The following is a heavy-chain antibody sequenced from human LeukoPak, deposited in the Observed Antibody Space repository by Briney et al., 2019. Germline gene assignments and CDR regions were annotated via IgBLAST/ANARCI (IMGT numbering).Heavy chain of an antibody. CDR1: GGSFSCYY. CDR3: ARLFGDDIVVVVAATSYFDY. V-gene: IGHV4-34*01. CDR2: INHSGRT. J-gene: IGHJ4*02. D-gene: IGHD2-15*01. Sequence: SETLSLTCAVYGGSFSCYYWSWIRQPPGKGVEWRGEINHSGRTNYNPSLKSRVPISVDTAKNQFSLKLSSVTAADTAVYYCARLFGDDIVVVVAATSYFDYWGQGTLVTVSS.